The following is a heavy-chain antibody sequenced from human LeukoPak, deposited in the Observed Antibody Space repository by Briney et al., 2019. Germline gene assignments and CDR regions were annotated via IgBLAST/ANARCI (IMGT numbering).Heavy chain of an antibody. D-gene: IGHD3-10*01. CDR3: ARDGRYYGSAPVYYYYYMDV. J-gene: IGHJ6*03. Sequence: ASVKVSCKASGYTFSGYYMHWVRQAPGQGLEWMGWMNPNSGNTNYAQKFQGRVTMTRNTSISTAYMELSSLRSEDTAVYYCARDGRYYGSAPVYYYYYMDVWGKGTTVTISS. CDR1: GYTFSGYY. CDR2: MNPNSGNT. V-gene: IGHV1-8*02.